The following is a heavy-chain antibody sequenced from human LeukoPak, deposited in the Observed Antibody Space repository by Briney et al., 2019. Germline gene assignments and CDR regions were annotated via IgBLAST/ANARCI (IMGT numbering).Heavy chain of an antibody. CDR3: ARDTTMVRGVIGIFDY. Sequence: SGGSLRLSCAASGFTFSSYAMSWVRQAPGKGLEWVSAISGSGGSTYYADSVKGRFTISRDNSKNTLYLQMNSLRAEDTAVYYCARDTTMVRGVIGIFDYWGQGTLVTVSS. V-gene: IGHV3-23*01. CDR2: ISGSGGST. CDR1: GFTFSSYA. D-gene: IGHD3-10*01. J-gene: IGHJ4*02.